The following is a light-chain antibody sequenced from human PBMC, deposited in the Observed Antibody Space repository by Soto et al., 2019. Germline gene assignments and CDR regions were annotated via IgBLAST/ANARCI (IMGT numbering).Light chain of an antibody. V-gene: IGLV2-14*01. J-gene: IGLJ2*01. CDR1: SSDVGGYNY. CDR2: EVS. CDR3: SSYTSSSTLVV. Sequence: QSALTQPASVSGSPGQSITISCTGTSSDVGGYNYVSWYQQHTGTAPKLMIYEVSNRPSGVSNRFSGSKSGNTASLTISGLQAEDEADYYCSSYTSSSTLVVFGGGTKVTVL.